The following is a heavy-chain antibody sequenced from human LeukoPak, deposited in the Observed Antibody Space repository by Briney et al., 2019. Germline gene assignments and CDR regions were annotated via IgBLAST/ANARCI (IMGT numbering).Heavy chain of an antibody. CDR3: ASGYCSSTSCFYGPDY. J-gene: IGHJ4*02. V-gene: IGHV3-30-3*01. CDR2: ISYDGSNK. Sequence: GGSLRLSSAASGFTFSSYAMHWVRQAPGKGLEWVAVISYDGSNKYYADSVKGRFTISRDNSKNTLYLQMNSLRAEDTAVYYCASGYCSSTSCFYGPDYWGQGTLVTVSS. CDR1: GFTFSSYA. D-gene: IGHD2-2*01.